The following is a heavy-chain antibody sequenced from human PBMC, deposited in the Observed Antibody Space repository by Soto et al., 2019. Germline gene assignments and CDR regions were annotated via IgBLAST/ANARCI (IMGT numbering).Heavy chain of an antibody. J-gene: IGHJ6*02. CDR3: AKGRRGSSWSWAYYYYGMDV. Sequence: GASLRLSCASSGFTFSSYAMSWVRQAPGKGLEWVSAISGSGGSTYYADSVKGRFTISRDNSKNTLYMQMNSLRAEDTSVYYCAKGRRGSSWSWAYYYYGMDVWGQGTTVTVSS. D-gene: IGHD6-13*01. CDR2: ISGSGGST. CDR1: GFTFSSYA. V-gene: IGHV3-23*01.